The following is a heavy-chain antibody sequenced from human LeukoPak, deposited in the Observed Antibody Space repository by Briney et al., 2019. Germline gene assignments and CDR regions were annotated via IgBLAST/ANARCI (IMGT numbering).Heavy chain of an antibody. V-gene: IGHV3-23*01. CDR3: AKVLWRQFRPNSSSWG. CDR2: ISGSGGST. Sequence: GGSLRLSCAASGFTFSSYAMSWVRQAPGKGLEWVSAISGSGGSTYYADSVKGRFTISRDNSKNTLYLQMNSLRAEDTAVYYCAKVLWRQFRPNSSSWGWGQGTLVTVSS. CDR1: GFTFSSYA. D-gene: IGHD6-13*01. J-gene: IGHJ4*02.